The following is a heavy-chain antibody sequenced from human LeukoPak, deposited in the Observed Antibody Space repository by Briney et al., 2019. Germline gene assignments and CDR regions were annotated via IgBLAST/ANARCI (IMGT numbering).Heavy chain of an antibody. CDR3: ARVLLWFGEPTQGMDV. D-gene: IGHD3-10*01. J-gene: IGHJ6*02. CDR1: GGSISSSSYY. Sequence: PSETLSLTCTVSGGSISSSSYYWGWIRQPPGKGLEWIGSIYYSGSTYYNPSLKSRVTISVDTSKNQFSLKLSSVTAADTAVYYCARVLLWFGEPTQGMDVWGQGTTVTVSS. CDR2: IYYSGST. V-gene: IGHV4-39*01.